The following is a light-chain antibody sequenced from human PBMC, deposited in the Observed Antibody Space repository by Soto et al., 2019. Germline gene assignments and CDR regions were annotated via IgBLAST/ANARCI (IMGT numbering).Light chain of an antibody. Sequence: QMTQSPSSLSASVGEKIIITCRASRDVGSDASWYQQKPGQAPKLLIYAASNLYTGVPSRFSGSRSGTEFTLTISSLQPEDFASYYCLQDYGDSWTFGQGTKVDIK. CDR2: AAS. CDR3: LQDYGDSWT. CDR1: RDVGSD. V-gene: IGKV1-6*01. J-gene: IGKJ1*01.